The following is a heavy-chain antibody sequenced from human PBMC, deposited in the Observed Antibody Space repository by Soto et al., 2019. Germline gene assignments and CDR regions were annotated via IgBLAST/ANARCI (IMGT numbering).Heavy chain of an antibody. J-gene: IGHJ4*02. CDR2: IYNDVTYS. CDR1: GFIFKMYW. V-gene: IGHV3-74*01. Sequence: GGSLRLSCAASGFIFKMYWMHWVRQSPGKGLVWISRIYNDVTYSDYADSVRGRFTISRDTSKNTLYLQMNSLRVEDTAVYYCARLHGGTAPRPAYWGQGTPVTVSS. D-gene: IGHD6-6*01. CDR3: ARLHGGTAPRPAY.